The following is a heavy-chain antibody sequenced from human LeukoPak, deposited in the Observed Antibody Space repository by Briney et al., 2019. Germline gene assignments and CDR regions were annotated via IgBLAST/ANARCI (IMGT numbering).Heavy chain of an antibody. CDR3: ASLPGYCIITTCHHFDY. CDR1: GGSISSYY. CDR2: ISYSGST. J-gene: IGHJ4*02. D-gene: IGHD2-2*01. V-gene: IGHV4-59*08. Sequence: SETLSLTCTVSGGSISSYYWSLIWQPPGKGLEWFGYISYSGSTNYNPSLKSRVTISIDTSKNQFSLKLRSVTAADTAVYYCASLPGYCIITTCHHFDYWGQGTLVTVSS.